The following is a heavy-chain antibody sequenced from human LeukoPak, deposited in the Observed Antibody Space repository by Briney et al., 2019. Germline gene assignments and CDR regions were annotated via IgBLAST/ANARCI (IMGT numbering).Heavy chain of an antibody. CDR2: INPNSGGT. Sequence: ASVKVSCKASGYTFTGYYMHWVRQAPGQGLEWMGRINPNSGGTNYAQNFQGRVTMTRDTSISTAYMELSRLRSDDTAVYYCARDRGDYYYMDVWGKGTTVTVSS. CDR1: GYTFTGYY. D-gene: IGHD3-10*01. V-gene: IGHV1-2*06. J-gene: IGHJ6*03. CDR3: ARDRGDYYYMDV.